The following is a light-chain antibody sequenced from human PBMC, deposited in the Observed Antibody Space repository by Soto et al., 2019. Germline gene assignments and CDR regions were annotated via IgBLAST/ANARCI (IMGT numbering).Light chain of an antibody. CDR2: DAS. CDR3: QQRSNWPPVT. J-gene: IGKJ4*02. CDR1: QSINSH. V-gene: IGKV3-11*01. Sequence: EIVLTQSPATLSLSPGERATLSCRASQSINSHLAWYRQKPGQAPRLLIYDASTRATGIPARLSGSGSGTDFTLIICCLEPEDFVVYYCQQRSNWPPVTFGGGTKVEIK.